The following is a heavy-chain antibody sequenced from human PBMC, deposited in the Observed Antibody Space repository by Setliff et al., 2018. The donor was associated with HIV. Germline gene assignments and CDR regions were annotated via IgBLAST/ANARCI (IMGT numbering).Heavy chain of an antibody. CDR1: GFTFGDYL. D-gene: IGHD6-19*01. V-gene: IGHV3-20*04. J-gene: IGHJ3*02. CDR3: ARYALAVPGYHNAFDI. CDR2: ISWNGKII. Sequence: PGGSLRLSCATSGFTFGDYLMSWVRQVPGKGLEWVSGISWNGKIIGYGDSVEGRFTISRDNADNSLYLQMNSLRAEDTAVYYCARYALAVPGYHNAFDIWGQGTMVTVSS.